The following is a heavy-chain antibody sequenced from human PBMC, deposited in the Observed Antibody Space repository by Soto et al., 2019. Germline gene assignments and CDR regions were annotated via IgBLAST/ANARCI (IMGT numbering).Heavy chain of an antibody. CDR3: ARILAAANYYYYGMDV. J-gene: IGHJ6*02. CDR1: GYSFTSYW. CDR2: IYPGDSDT. D-gene: IGHD6-13*01. Sequence: GESLKISCKGSGYSFTSYWIGWVRQMPGKGLEWMGIIYPGDSDTRYSPSFQGQVTISADKSISTAYLQWSSLKASDTAMYYCARILAAANYYYYGMDVWGQGXTVTVYS. V-gene: IGHV5-51*01.